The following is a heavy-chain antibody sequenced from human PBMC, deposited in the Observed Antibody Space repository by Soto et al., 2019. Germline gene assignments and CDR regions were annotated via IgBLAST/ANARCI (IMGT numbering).Heavy chain of an antibody. V-gene: IGHV3-48*02. J-gene: IGHJ6*02. CDR1: GFTFSSYS. CDR3: ARDPREIYGDYVFGSYYYAMDV. CDR2: ISRSSTTV. Sequence: GGSLRLSCAASGFTFSSYSMNWVRQAPGKGLEWVSYISRSSTTVYYADSVKGRITISRDNAKNSLYLQMNSLRDEDTAVYYCARDPREIYGDYVFGSYYYAMDVWGQGTTVTVSS. D-gene: IGHD4-17*01.